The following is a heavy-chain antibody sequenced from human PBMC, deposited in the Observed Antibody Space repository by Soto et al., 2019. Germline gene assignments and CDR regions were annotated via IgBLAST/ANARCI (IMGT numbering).Heavy chain of an antibody. J-gene: IGHJ4*02. D-gene: IGHD3-10*01. CDR2: SKNKADSYTT. CDR1: GFTFSDHY. CDR3: TVWGSGNDFGAA. Sequence: EVHLVECGGGLVQPGESLRRTCAASGFTFSDHYMDWVRQAPGKGLEWVGRSKNKADSYTTEYAASVKGRFTISRDGSKNSLFLQMNSLKTEDTAVYYCTVWGSGNDFGAAWGQGILVIVSS. V-gene: IGHV3-72*01.